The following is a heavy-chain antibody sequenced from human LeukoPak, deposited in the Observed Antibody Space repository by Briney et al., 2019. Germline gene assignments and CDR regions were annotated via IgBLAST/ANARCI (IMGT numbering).Heavy chain of an antibody. V-gene: IGHV3-21*01. CDR3: GRDRITWGDPFDK. J-gene: IGHJ4*02. Sequence: PGRSLRLSCAASGFTFSAYTMGWVRQTPGKRLEWVSSVRVSGSDLDYPDSVKGPFTISRDNAQNSLYLQMSSLRVEDTAVYYCGRDRITWGDPFDKWGEGTLVTVSS. D-gene: IGHD7-27*01. CDR2: VRVSGSDL. CDR1: GFTFSAYT.